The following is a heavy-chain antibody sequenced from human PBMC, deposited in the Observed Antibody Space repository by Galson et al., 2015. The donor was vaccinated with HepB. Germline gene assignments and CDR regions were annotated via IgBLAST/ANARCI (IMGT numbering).Heavy chain of an antibody. Sequence: SLRLSCAASGFPVTYNYVSWVRQAPGKGLEWVSLIYRGGATSSADSVHGRFIISRDSSTNTVYLQMRRLRVDDSAIYYCARDEAGNPARHFWGQGVLVTVSS. CDR3: ARDEAGNPARHF. CDR2: IYRGGAT. CDR1: GFPVTYNY. J-gene: IGHJ4*02. V-gene: IGHV3-66*01.